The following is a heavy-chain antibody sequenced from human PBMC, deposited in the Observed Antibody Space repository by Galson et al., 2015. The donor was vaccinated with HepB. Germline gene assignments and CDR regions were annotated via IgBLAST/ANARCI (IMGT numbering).Heavy chain of an antibody. D-gene: IGHD3-22*01. CDR3: ARDLRLARRYYYDSSGYLY. CDR2: ISAYNGNT. J-gene: IGHJ4*02. CDR1: GYTFTSYG. Sequence: SVKVSCKASGYTFTSYGISWVRQAPGQGLEWMGWISAYNGNTNYAQKLQGRVTMTTDTSTSTAYMELRSLRSDDTAVYYCARDLRLARRYYYDSSGYLYWGQGTLVTVSS. V-gene: IGHV1-18*04.